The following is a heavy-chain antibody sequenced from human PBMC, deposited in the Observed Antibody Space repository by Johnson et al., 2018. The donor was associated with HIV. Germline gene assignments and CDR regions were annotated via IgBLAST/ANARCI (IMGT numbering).Heavy chain of an antibody. CDR3: ARGDGYRRAFDI. D-gene: IGHD1-1*01. Sequence: MQLVESGGGLVQPGGSLRLSCAASGFTVSSNYMSWIRQAPGKGLEWVSYISGSGNSIYYADSVKGRCTITRDNAKNSLYLQINSLRAEDTAVYYCARGDGYRRAFDIWGQGTMVTVSS. J-gene: IGHJ3*02. CDR2: ISGSGNSI. CDR1: GFTVSSNY. V-gene: IGHV3-11*04.